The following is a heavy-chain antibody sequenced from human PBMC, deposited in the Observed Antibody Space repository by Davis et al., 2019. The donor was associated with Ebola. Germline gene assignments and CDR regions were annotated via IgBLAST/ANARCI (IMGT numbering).Heavy chain of an antibody. CDR3: ARVLIAARPMDV. CDR1: GGTFSSYA. Sequence: AASVKVSCKASGGTFSSYAISWVRQAPGQGLEWMGRIIPILGIANYAQKLQGRVTMTTDTSTSTAYMELRSLRSDDTAVYYCARVLIAARPMDVWGQGTTVTVSS. J-gene: IGHJ6*02. D-gene: IGHD6-6*01. CDR2: IIPILGIA. V-gene: IGHV1-69*04.